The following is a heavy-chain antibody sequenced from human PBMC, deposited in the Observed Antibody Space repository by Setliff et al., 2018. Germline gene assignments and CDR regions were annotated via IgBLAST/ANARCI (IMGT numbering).Heavy chain of an antibody. D-gene: IGHD3-22*01. CDR2: INNYNMNT. CDR1: AHIFKSYG. CDR3: ARINFYVSSGYYYASDN. Sequence: ASVKVSCKASAHIFKSYGISWVRQAPGQGLEWMGWINNYNMNTNYPQKFLGRVTMTTDTSTSTAYMELRSLRPGDTAVYYCARINFYVSSGYYYASDNWGQGTLVTVSS. J-gene: IGHJ4*02. V-gene: IGHV1-18*01.